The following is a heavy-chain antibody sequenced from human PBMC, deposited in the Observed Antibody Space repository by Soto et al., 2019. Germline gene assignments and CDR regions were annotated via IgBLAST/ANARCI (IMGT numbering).Heavy chain of an antibody. CDR3: VREPRYCSGGSCSIMGDAFDI. J-gene: IGHJ3*02. V-gene: IGHV3-66*01. Sequence: EVQLVESGGGLVQPGGSLRLSCVASGFSVTDIYMNWVRQAPGKRLEWVSVIYNEFTDYADSVRGRFSISTESSNNAMYLQTNSLRAEDSAVYYCVREPRYCSGGSCSIMGDAFDIWGQGTKVTVSS. D-gene: IGHD2-15*01. CDR2: IYNEFT. CDR1: GFSVTDIY.